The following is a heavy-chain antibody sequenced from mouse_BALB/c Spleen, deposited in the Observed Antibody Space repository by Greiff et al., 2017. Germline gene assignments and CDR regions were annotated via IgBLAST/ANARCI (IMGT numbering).Heavy chain of an antibody. CDR3: ARDGNYVRFAY. CDR1: GFNIKDYY. Sequence: EVQLQQSGAELVRSGASVKLSCTASGFNIKDYYMHWVKQRPEQGLEWIGWIDPENGDTEYAPKFQGKATMTADTSSNTAYLQLSSLTSEDTAVYYCARDGNYVRFAYWGQGTLVTVSA. CDR2: IDPENGDT. V-gene: IGHV14-4*02. D-gene: IGHD2-1*01. J-gene: IGHJ3*01.